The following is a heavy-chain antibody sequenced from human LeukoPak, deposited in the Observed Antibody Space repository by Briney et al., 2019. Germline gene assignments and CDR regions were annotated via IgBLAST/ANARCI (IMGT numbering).Heavy chain of an antibody. CDR1: GYSFTTYW. Sequence: GESLKISCEGSGYSFTTYWIAWVRQLPGKGLEWMGIIYPGDSDTRYSPSFEGQVTISADKSISTAYLQWSSLKASDTAMYFCARHAVRDGYNSHNDYWGQGTLVTVSS. D-gene: IGHD5-24*01. CDR3: ARHAVRDGYNSHNDY. J-gene: IGHJ4*02. CDR2: IYPGDSDT. V-gene: IGHV5-51*01.